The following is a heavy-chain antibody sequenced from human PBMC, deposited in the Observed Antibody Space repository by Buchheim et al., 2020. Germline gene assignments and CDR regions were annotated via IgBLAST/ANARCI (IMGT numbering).Heavy chain of an antibody. V-gene: IGHV3-30*18. J-gene: IGHJ4*02. CDR3: AKDGGWELLEDYFDY. Sequence: QVQLVESGGGVVQPGRSLRLSCAASGFTFSSYGMHWVRQAPGKGLEWVAVISYDGSNKYYADSVKGRFTISRDNPKNTLYLQMNSLRAEDTAVYYCAKDGGWELLEDYFDYWGQGTL. CDR1: GFTFSSYG. D-gene: IGHD1-26*01. CDR2: ISYDGSNK.